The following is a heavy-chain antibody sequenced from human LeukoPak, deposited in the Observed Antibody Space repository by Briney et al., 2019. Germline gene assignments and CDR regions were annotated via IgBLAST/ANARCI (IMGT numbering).Heavy chain of an antibody. CDR3: AKDRSLSVVTAFDAFDI. Sequence: GGSLRLSCAASGFTFSRYAMSWVRQAPGKGLEWVSAISGSGGSTYYADSVKGRFTISRDNSKNTLYLQMNSLRAEDTAVYYCAKDRSLSVVTAFDAFDIWGQGTMVTVSS. J-gene: IGHJ3*02. D-gene: IGHD2-21*02. CDR2: ISGSGGST. CDR1: GFTFSRYA. V-gene: IGHV3-23*01.